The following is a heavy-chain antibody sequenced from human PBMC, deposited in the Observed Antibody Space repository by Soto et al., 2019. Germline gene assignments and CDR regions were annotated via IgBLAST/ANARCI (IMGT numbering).Heavy chain of an antibody. J-gene: IGHJ4*01. CDR1: GFTFSSYW. CDR3: AREAAAGYFDY. V-gene: IGHV3-7*01. D-gene: IGHD6-13*01. Sequence: EVQLVESGGGLVQPGGSLRLSCAASGFTFSSYWMSWVRQAPGKGLEWVANIKQDGSEKYYVASVKGRFTISRDNAKNSLYLQMNSLRAEDTAVYYCAREAAAGYFDYWGHGTLVTVSA. CDR2: IKQDGSEK.